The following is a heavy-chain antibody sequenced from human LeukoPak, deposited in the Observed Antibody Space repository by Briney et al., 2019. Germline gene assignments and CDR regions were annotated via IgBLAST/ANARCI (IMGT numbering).Heavy chain of an antibody. CDR2: ISAYNGNT. CDR1: GYTFTSYG. D-gene: IGHD3-22*01. V-gene: IGHV1-18*01. J-gene: IGHJ4*02. CDR3: ARGYYYDSSGYYPRHDY. Sequence: GAPVKVSCKASGYTFTSYGISWVRQAPGQGLEWMGWISAYNGNTNYAQKFQGRVTMTRNTSISTAYMELSSLRSEDTAVYYCARGYYYDSSGYYPRHDYWGQGTLVTVSS.